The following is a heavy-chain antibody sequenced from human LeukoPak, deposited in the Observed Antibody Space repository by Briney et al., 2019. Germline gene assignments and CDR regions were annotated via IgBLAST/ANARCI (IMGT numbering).Heavy chain of an antibody. CDR3: ARDHLLTGYVNYFDY. CDR1: GFTFSSYA. Sequence: GGSLRLSCAASGFTFSSYAMHWVRQAPGKGLEWVAVISYDGSNKYYADSVKGRFTISRDNSKNTLDLQMNSLRAEDTAVYYCARDHLLTGYVNYFDYWGQGTLVTVSS. J-gene: IGHJ4*02. V-gene: IGHV3-30-3*01. CDR2: ISYDGSNK. D-gene: IGHD3-9*01.